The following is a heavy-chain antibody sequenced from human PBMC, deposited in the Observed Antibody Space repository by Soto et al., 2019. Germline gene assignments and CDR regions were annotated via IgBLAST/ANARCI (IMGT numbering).Heavy chain of an antibody. Sequence: GGSLSLSCAASGFTFSSSWMSWVRQAPGKRLEWVANIKEDGSEKYYVESVKGRFTISRDNARNSLYLQMNSLRAEDMAVYYCARDMKWLQFDYWGQGTLVTAPQ. J-gene: IGHJ4*02. V-gene: IGHV3-7*05. CDR1: GFTFSSSW. D-gene: IGHD5-12*01. CDR3: ARDMKWLQFDY. CDR2: IKEDGSEK.